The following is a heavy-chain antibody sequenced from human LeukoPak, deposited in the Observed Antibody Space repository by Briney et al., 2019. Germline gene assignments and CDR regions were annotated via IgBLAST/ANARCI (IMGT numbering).Heavy chain of an antibody. CDR1: GFTFSSYA. CDR2: IKPDGSDK. Sequence: GGSLRLSCAASGFTFSSYAMSWVRQAPGKGLEWVANIKPDGSDKYYVDSVKGRFTISRDNAKNSLYLHMNSLRGEDTAVYYCATNFNCGSWGQGILVAVSS. CDR3: ATNFNCGS. V-gene: IGHV3-7*01. D-gene: IGHD2-21*01. J-gene: IGHJ5*02.